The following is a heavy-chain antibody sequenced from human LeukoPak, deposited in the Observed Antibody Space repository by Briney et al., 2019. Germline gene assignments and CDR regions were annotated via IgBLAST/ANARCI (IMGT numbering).Heavy chain of an antibody. CDR3: ARRRYCSGGSCYWFDP. D-gene: IGHD2-15*01. Sequence: GESLKISCKGSGYSFTSYWIGWVRQMPGKGLEWMGIIYPGDSDTRYSPSFQGQVTISADKSISTAYLQWSSLKASDTAMYYCARRRYCSGGSCYWFDPWGQGTLVTVSS. V-gene: IGHV5-51*01. CDR1: GYSFTSYW. CDR2: IYPGDSDT. J-gene: IGHJ5*02.